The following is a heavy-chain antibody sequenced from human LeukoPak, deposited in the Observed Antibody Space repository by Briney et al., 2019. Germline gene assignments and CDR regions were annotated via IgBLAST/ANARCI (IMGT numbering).Heavy chain of an antibody. CDR2: ISSSSSTI. CDR1: GFTFSSYS. Sequence: GGSLRLSCAASGFTFSSYSMNWVRQAPGKGLEWVSYISSSSSTIYYADSVKGRFTISRDNAKNSLYLQMNSLRAEDTAVYYCARDSDNYGMDVWGQGTTATVSS. V-gene: IGHV3-48*01. J-gene: IGHJ6*02. CDR3: ARDSDNYGMDV. D-gene: IGHD2-15*01.